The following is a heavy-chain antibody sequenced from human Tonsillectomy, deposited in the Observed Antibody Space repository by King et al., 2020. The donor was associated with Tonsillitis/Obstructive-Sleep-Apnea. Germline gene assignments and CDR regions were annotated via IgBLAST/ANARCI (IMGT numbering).Heavy chain of an antibody. CDR3: ARDSLGWYFDL. V-gene: IGHV3-48*03. Sequence: VQLVESGGGLVQPGGSLRLSCAASGFTFSTYEMNWVRQAPGKGLEWVSYISSSGSTIYYADSVKGRFTISRDNAKNSLYLQMNSLRAEDTAVYYCARDSLGWYFDLWGRGTLVCVSS. CDR2: ISSSGSTI. D-gene: IGHD5-12*01. CDR1: GFTFSTYE. J-gene: IGHJ2*01.